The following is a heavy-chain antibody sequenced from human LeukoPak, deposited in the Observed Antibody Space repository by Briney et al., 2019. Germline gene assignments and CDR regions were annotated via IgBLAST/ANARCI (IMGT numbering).Heavy chain of an antibody. CDR1: GGTFSSYT. J-gene: IGHJ3*02. Sequence: SVKVSCKASGGTFSSYTISWVRQAPGQGLEWMGRIIPTLGIANYAQKFQGRVTITADKSTSTAYMELSSLRSEDTAVYYCARYTLWDCSSTSCYTGAFDIWGQGTMVTVSS. CDR3: ARYTLWDCSSTSCYTGAFDI. V-gene: IGHV1-69*02. CDR2: IIPTLGIA. D-gene: IGHD2-2*02.